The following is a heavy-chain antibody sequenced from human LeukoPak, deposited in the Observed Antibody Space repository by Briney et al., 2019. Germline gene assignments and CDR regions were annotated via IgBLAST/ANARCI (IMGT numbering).Heavy chain of an antibody. V-gene: IGHV3-7*01. Sequence: GGSLRLSCEVSGFTFSNYWMMWVRQAPGKGLECVASIDEDGSETNYVDSVKGRFTISRDNAKNSLYLQMNSLRAEDTAVYYCVRDLDSVAFFWGQGTLVTVSS. CDR1: GFTFSNYW. D-gene: IGHD1-1*01. CDR2: IDEDGSET. J-gene: IGHJ4*02. CDR3: VRDLDSVAFF.